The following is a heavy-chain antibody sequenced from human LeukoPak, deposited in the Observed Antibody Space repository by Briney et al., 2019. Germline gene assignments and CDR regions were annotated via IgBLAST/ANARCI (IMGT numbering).Heavy chain of an antibody. CDR1: GFIVSSNY. D-gene: IGHD3-3*01. CDR2: FYSGGRT. J-gene: IGHJ4*02. CDR3: ARGQAEFWYFDY. Sequence: PGGSLRLSCAASGFIVSSNYMTWVRQAPGQGLEWVSVFYSGGRTYYSDSVKGRFTISRDNSKNTLYLQMNSLRAEDTAVYYCARGQAEFWYFDYWGQGTLVTVSS. V-gene: IGHV3-66*02.